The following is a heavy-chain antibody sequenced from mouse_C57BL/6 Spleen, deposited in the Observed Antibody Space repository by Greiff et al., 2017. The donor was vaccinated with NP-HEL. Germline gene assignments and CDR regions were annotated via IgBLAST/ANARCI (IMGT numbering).Heavy chain of an antibody. CDR1: GFTFSDYG. Sequence: EVKLVESGGGLVQPGGSLKLSCAASGFTFSDYGMAWVRQAPRKGPEWVAFISNLAYSIYYADTVTGRFTISRENAKNTLYLEMSSLRSEDTAMYYCARHSYYYAMDYWGQGTSVTVSS. CDR3: ARHSYYYAMDY. J-gene: IGHJ4*01. CDR2: ISNLAYSI. V-gene: IGHV5-15*04.